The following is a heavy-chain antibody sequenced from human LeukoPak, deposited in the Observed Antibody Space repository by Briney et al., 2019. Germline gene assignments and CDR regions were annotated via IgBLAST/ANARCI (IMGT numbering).Heavy chain of an antibody. V-gene: IGHV4-38-2*02. CDR2: IYHSGST. Sequence: ASETLSLTCTVSGYSISSGYYWGWIRQPPGKGLEWIGSIYHSGSTYYNPSLKSRVTISVDTSKNQFSLKLSSVTAADTAVYHCARQETSSYNGAFDIWGQGTMVTVSS. CDR3: ARQETSSYNGAFDI. CDR1: GYSISSGYY. J-gene: IGHJ3*02. D-gene: IGHD1-26*01.